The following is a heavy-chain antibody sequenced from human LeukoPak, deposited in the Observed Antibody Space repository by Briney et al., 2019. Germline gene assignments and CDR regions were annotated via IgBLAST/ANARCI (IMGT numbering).Heavy chain of an antibody. Sequence: SETLSLTCTVSGGSISSNTYYWGWVRQPPGRGMEWIGSIYYTGSTYYNPSLKSRVTISIDTSKNQFSLKLSSVTAAVTAVYYCASQSSSYYYGSGSYYRPFDPWGQGTLVTVSS. CDR1: GGSISSNTYY. V-gene: IGHV4-39*01. D-gene: IGHD3-10*01. CDR3: ASQSSSYYYGSGSYYRPFDP. CDR2: IYYTGST. J-gene: IGHJ5*02.